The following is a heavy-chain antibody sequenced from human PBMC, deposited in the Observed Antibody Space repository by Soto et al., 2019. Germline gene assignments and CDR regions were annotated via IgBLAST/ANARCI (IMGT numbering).Heavy chain of an antibody. J-gene: IGHJ5*02. CDR2: INHSGST. CDR1: GGSFSGYY. D-gene: IGHD2-2*01. CDR3: ARAIIVVVPAATAYNWFDP. V-gene: IGHV4-34*01. Sequence: PSETLSLTCAVYGGSFSGYYWSWIRQPPGKGLEWIGEINHSGSTNYNPSLKSRVTISVDTSKNQFSLKLSSVTAADTAVYYCARAIIVVVPAATAYNWFDPWGQGTLVTVSS.